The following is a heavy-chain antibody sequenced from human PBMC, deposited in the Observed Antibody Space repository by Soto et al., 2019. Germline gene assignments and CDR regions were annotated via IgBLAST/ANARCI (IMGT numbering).Heavy chain of an antibody. CDR3: VIYDYIWGGPRYRGAY. CDR1: GFTFSESW. D-gene: IGHD3-16*02. V-gene: IGHV3-15*01. J-gene: IGHJ4*02. CDR2: ILSRTDGGTT. Sequence: EVQLVESGGDLVKPGGSLRLSCAASGFTFSESWMSWVRQAPGKGREWVARILSRTDGGTTDYGAPVKGRFSISRDDSQNMLYLQMNNLQSEDTAIYYCVIYDYIWGGPRYRGAYWGQGTLVTVSS.